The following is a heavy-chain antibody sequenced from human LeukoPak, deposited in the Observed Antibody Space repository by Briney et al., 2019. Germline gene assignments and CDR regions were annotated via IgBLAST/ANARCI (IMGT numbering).Heavy chain of an antibody. D-gene: IGHD3-9*01. J-gene: IGHJ4*02. V-gene: IGHV3-48*01. CDR1: GFTFSSYS. Sequence: GGSLRLSCAASGFTFSSYSMNWVRQAPGKGLEWVSYISSSSSTIYYADSVKGRFTISRDNAKNSLYLQMNRLRADDTAIYYCAKSTWFDYFDYWGQGTLVTVSS. CDR2: ISSSSSTI. CDR3: AKSTWFDYFDY.